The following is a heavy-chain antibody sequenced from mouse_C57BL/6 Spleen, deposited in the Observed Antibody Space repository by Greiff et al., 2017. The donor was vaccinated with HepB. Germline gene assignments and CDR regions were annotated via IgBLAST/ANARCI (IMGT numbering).Heavy chain of an antibody. CDR1: GYSITSGYY. CDR2: ISYDGSN. J-gene: IGHJ4*01. CDR3: ARGRYAMDY. Sequence: EVQRVESGPGLVKPSQSLSLTCSVTGYSITSGYYWNWIRQFPGNKLEWMGYISYDGSNNYNPSLKNRISITRDTSKNQFFLKLNSVTTEDTATYYCARGRYAMDYWGQGTSVTVSS. V-gene: IGHV3-6*01.